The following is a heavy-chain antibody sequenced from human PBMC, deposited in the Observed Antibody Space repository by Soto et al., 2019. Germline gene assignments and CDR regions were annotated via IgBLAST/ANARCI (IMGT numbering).Heavy chain of an antibody. Sequence: QEPLVQSGAAVKKPGSSVKVSCKASGGLFSSYPISWVRQVPGQGLEGMGGIIPDFQTAYYTQRFQGRVTITADESTNTAYMELSSLRSEDTAIYYCARGGSGYTWFNEFWGQGTLVTVSS. CDR1: GGLFSSYP. CDR2: IIPDFQTA. V-gene: IGHV1-69*01. J-gene: IGHJ4*02. CDR3: ARGGSGYTWFNEF. D-gene: IGHD3-22*01.